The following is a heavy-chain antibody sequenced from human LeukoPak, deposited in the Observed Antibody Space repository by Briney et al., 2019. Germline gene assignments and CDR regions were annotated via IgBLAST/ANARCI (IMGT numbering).Heavy chain of an antibody. V-gene: IGHV3-30*02. CDR2: IRYDGSNK. CDR3: ARCYDFWSGYYNGGVDLDY. Sequence: PGGSLRLSCAASGFTFSSYGMHWVRQAPGKGLEWVAFIRYDGSNKYYADSVKGRFTISRDNSKNTLYLQMNSLRAEDTAVYYCARCYDFWSGYYNGGVDLDYWGQGTLVTVSS. CDR1: GFTFSSYG. J-gene: IGHJ4*02. D-gene: IGHD3-3*01.